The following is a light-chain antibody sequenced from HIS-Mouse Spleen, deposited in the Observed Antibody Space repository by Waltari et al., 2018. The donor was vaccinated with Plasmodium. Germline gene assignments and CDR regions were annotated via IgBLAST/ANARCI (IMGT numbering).Light chain of an antibody. CDR1: QSISSY. CDR3: QQSYSTWT. CDR2: AAS. V-gene: IGKV1-39*01. Sequence: DIQMTQSHSSLSASVGDRVTIPCRASQSISSYLNWYQQKPGKAPKLLIYAASSLQSGVPSRFSGSGSGTDFTLTISSLQPEYFATYYCQQSYSTWTFGQGTKVEIK. J-gene: IGKJ1*01.